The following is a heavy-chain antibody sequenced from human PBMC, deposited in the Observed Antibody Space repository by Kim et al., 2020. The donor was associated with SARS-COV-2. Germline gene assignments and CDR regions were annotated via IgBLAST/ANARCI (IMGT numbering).Heavy chain of an antibody. V-gene: IGHV3-13*01. Sequence: GGSLRLSCAASGFTFSNYDMHWVRQATGKGLEWVSAIGTAGDTYYSGSVKGRCTISRENAKNYLYLQLNSLRAGDTAVYYCASGRWYYDVWCGYKGGEYWFFPGGERTLVTVSS. J-gene: IGHJ5*02. CDR3: ASGRWYYDVWCGYKGGEYWFFP. CDR1: GFTFSNYD. CDR2: IGTAGDT. D-gene: IGHD3-3*01.